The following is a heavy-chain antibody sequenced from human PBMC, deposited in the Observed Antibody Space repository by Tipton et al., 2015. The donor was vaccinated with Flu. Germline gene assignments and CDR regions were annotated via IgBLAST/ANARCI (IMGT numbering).Heavy chain of an antibody. CDR2: ISSSGSTI. Sequence: GSLRLSCAASGFTFSDDYMSWIRQAPGKGLEWISHISSSGSTINYADSVKGRFTISRDNAKNSLYLQMNSLRPEDTAVHYCARDHPPSITVLGEITDYFGMDVWGQGTTVTVSS. CDR1: GFTFSDDY. D-gene: IGHD3-3*01. CDR3: ARDHPPSITVLGEITDYFGMDV. V-gene: IGHV3-11*01. J-gene: IGHJ6*02.